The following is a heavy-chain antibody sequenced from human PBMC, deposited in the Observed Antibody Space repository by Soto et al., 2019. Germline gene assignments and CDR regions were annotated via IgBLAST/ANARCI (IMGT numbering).Heavy chain of an antibody. CDR2: INGGSGNT. Sequence: ASVKVSCKSSGFTFTSYAIHWLRQAPGQRPQWMGWINGGSGNTKYSQDFQGRVTFTRDTFATTAYLGLSSLRSEDTAVYYCARVPPWGNSAGDYYIQHYDSWGQGTPVTAPQ. V-gene: IGHV1-3*01. CDR1: GFTFTSYA. D-gene: IGHD3-10*01. J-gene: IGHJ4*02. CDR3: ARVPPWGNSAGDYYIQHYDS.